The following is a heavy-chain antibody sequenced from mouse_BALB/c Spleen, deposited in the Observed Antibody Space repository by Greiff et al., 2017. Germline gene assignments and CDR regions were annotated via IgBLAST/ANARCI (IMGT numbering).Heavy chain of an antibody. CDR2: IYPGSGST. J-gene: IGHJ2*01. CDR1: GYTFTSYW. V-gene: IGHV1S22*01. Sequence: LQQPGSELVRPGASVKLSCKASGYTFTSYWMHWVKQRPGQGLEWIGNIYPGSGSTNYDEKFKSKATLTVDTSSSTAYMQLSSLTSEDSAVYYCTYGNRFDYWGQGTTLTVSS. D-gene: IGHD2-10*02. CDR3: TYGNRFDY.